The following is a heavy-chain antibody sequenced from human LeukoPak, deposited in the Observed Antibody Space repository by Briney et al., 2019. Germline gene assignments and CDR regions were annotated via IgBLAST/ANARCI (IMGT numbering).Heavy chain of an antibody. D-gene: IGHD6-13*01. Sequence: PSETLSLTCIVSGGSISSSSYYWGWIRQPPGKGLVWVSRINSDGSSTSYADSVKGRFTISRDNAKNTLYLQMNSLRAEDTAVYYCARVSSSWWLWYFDLWGRGTLVTVSS. CDR1: GGSISSSSYY. CDR3: ARVSSSWWLWYFDL. V-gene: IGHV3-74*01. CDR2: INSDGSST. J-gene: IGHJ2*01.